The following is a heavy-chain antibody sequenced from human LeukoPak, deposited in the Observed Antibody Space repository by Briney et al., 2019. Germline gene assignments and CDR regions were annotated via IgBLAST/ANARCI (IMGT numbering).Heavy chain of an antibody. CDR2: IYHSGST. CDR3: ARGGYSGYDTPFDY. J-gene: IGHJ4*02. D-gene: IGHD5-12*01. V-gene: IGHV4-38-2*02. CDR1: GYSLSSGYY. Sequence: PSETLSLTCTVSGYSLSSGYYWGWIRQPPGKGLEWIGSIYHSGSTYYNPSLTSRVTISLHTSKNQFSLKLSSVTAADTAVYYCARGGYSGYDTPFDYWGQGTLVTVSS.